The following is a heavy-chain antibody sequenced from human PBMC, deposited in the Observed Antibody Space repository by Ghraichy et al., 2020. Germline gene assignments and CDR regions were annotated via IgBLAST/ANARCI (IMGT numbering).Heavy chain of an antibody. J-gene: IGHJ4*02. V-gene: IGHV3-23*01. CDR2: ISGSGGST. CDR1: GFTFSSYA. D-gene: IGHD3-22*01. CDR3: AKVPVCCLFYDSSGYYDY. Sequence: GGSLRLSCAASGFTFSSYAMSWVRQAPGKGLEWVSAISGSGGSTYYADSVKGRFTISRDNSKNTLYLQMNSLRAEDTAVYYCAKVPVCCLFYDSSGYYDYWGQGTLVTVSS.